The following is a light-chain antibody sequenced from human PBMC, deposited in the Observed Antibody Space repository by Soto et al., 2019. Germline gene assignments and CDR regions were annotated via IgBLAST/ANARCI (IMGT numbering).Light chain of an antibody. CDR2: AAS. V-gene: IGKV1-27*01. CDR3: QKYNSAPHA. Sequence: DIQMTQSPSSLSASVGDRVTITCRASQGISNYLAWYQQKPGKVPKLLIYAASTLQSGVPSRFSGSGSGTDFTLTTSSLQPEDVATYYCQKYNSAPHAFGQWTKLEIK. J-gene: IGKJ2*01. CDR1: QGISNY.